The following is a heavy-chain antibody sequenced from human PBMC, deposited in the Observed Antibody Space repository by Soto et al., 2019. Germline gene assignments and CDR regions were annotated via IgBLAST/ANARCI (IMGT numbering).Heavy chain of an antibody. CDR1: GGTFSTYT. Sequence: QVQLVQSGAEVKKPGSSVKVSCKASGGTFSTYTIFWVRQAPGQGLEWMGRIISILGIPNYAQKFQGRVTITADKSTSTAYMELSSLRSEDTAVYYCAREFCSGGSCYDYWGQGTLVTVSS. CDR3: AREFCSGGSCYDY. D-gene: IGHD2-15*01. V-gene: IGHV1-69*08. J-gene: IGHJ4*02. CDR2: IISILGIP.